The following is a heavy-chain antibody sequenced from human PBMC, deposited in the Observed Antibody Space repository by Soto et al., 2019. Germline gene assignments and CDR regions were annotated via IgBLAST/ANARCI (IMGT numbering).Heavy chain of an antibody. Sequence: PGASLRLSCAASGFTFSSYAMSWVRQAPGKGLEWVSAISGSGGSTYYADSVKGRFTISRDNSKNTLYLQMNSLRAEDTAVYYCAKDPRSRRAATIFGYWGQGTLVTVSS. CDR2: ISGSGGST. J-gene: IGHJ4*02. CDR1: GFTFSSYA. CDR3: AKDPRSRRAATIFGY. V-gene: IGHV3-23*01. D-gene: IGHD2-15*01.